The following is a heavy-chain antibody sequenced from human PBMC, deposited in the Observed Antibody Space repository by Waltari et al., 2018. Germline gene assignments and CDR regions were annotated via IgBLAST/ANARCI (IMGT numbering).Heavy chain of an antibody. J-gene: IGHJ4*02. CDR1: GGSFSGYY. V-gene: IGHV4-34*01. CDR3: ARSRGRSRRGVMRIVVVTSANYFDY. CDR2: INHSGST. Sequence: QVQLQQWGAGLLKPSETLSLTCAVYGGSFSGYYWSWIRQPPGKGLEWIGEINHSGSTNSNPSLKSRVTISVDTSKNQFSLKLSSVTAADTAVYYCARSRGRSRRGVMRIVVVTSANYFDYWGQGTLVTVSS. D-gene: IGHD3-22*01.